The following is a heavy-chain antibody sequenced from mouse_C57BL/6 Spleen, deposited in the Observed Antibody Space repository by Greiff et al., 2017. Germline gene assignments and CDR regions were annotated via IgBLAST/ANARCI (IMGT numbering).Heavy chain of an antibody. V-gene: IGHV1-82*01. Sequence: QVQLQQSGPELVKPGASVKISCKASGYAFSSSWMNWVKQRPGKGLEWIGRIYPGDGDTNYNGKFKGKATLTADKSSSTASMQLSSLTSEDSAVYFCSRSRQSNWAMDYGGQGTSVTVSS. D-gene: IGHD2-5*01. CDR2: IYPGDGDT. J-gene: IGHJ4*01. CDR1: GYAFSSSW. CDR3: SRSRQSNWAMDY.